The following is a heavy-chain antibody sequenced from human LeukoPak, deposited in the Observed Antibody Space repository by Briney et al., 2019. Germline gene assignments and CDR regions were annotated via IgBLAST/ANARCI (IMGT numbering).Heavy chain of an antibody. Sequence: GGSLRLSCAASGFIFNDYYMSWIREAPGKGLEWRSYISRTGNTIYYRDSVKGRFTISRDNANNLLHLQMDNLSAEDTAVYYCARDLGSSTVTTAFDYWGQGTLVTVSS. V-gene: IGHV3-11*01. D-gene: IGHD4-17*01. CDR3: ARDLGSSTVTTAFDY. CDR2: ISRTGNTI. CDR1: GFIFNDYY. J-gene: IGHJ4*02.